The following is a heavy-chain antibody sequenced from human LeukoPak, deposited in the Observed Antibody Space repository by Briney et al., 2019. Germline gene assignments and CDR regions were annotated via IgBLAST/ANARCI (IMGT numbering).Heavy chain of an antibody. V-gene: IGHV3-7*01. Sequence: PGGSLRLSCAASGFTFSSYWMSWVRQAPGKGLEWVANIRQDGSEKYYVDSVKGRFTISRDNAKNSLYLQMNSLRAEDTALYYCGKSARYGKLWDGMDVWGQGTTVTVSS. D-gene: IGHD4-17*01. CDR3: GKSARYGKLWDGMDV. J-gene: IGHJ6*02. CDR1: GFTFSSYW. CDR2: IRQDGSEK.